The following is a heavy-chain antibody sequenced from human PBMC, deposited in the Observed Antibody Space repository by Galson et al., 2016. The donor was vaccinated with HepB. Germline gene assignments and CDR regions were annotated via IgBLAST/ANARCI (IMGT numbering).Heavy chain of an antibody. CDR1: GFIFSQYG. D-gene: IGHD7-27*01. CDR2: ISYDGSKT. J-gene: IGHJ4*02. V-gene: IGHV3-30*18. Sequence: LRLSCAASGFIFSQYGMHWVRQAPGKGLESVAVISYDGSKTYYADFVKGRFTISRDTSKKTLYLQMNSLRPEDTAIYYCVKVGHYWGDFDYWGQGTLVTVSS. CDR3: VKVGHYWGDFDY.